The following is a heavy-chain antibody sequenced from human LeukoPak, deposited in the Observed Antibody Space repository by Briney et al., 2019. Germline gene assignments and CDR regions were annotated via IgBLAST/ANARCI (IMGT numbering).Heavy chain of an antibody. V-gene: IGHV3-13*01. Sequence: GGSLRLSCAASGFTFSSYDMHWVRQATGKGLEWVSAIGTAGDTNYPGSVKGRFTISRENAKNSLYLQMNSLRAEDTAVYYCARWEDYYYGMDVWGQGTTVTVSS. J-gene: IGHJ6*02. CDR1: GFTFSSYD. CDR2: IGTAGDT. CDR3: ARWEDYYYGMDV. D-gene: IGHD1-26*01.